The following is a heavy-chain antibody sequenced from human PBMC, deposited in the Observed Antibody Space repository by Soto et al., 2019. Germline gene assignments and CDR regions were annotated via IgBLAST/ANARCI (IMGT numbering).Heavy chain of an antibody. D-gene: IGHD3-22*01. CDR1: GYTFTSYA. V-gene: IGHV1-3*01. Sequence: QVQLVQSGAEVKKPGASVKVSCKASGYTFTSYAMHWVRQAPGQRLEWMGWINAGNGNTKYSQKFQGRVTITRDTSASPAYMELSSLRSEDTAVYYCARAGYYYDSSGSDLDYWGQGTLVTVSS. CDR2: INAGNGNT. J-gene: IGHJ4*02. CDR3: ARAGYYYDSSGSDLDY.